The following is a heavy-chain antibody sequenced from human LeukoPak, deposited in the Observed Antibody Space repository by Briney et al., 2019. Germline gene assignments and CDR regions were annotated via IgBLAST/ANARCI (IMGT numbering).Heavy chain of an antibody. J-gene: IGHJ4*02. Sequence: GGSLRLSCAASGFTFSSYGMHWVRQAPGKGLEWVAVISYNGSNKYYADSVKGRFTISRDNSKNTLYLQMNSLRAEDTAVYYCAKAYNSGYVGWGQGTLVTVSS. CDR1: GFTFSSYG. CDR2: ISYNGSNK. D-gene: IGHD5-12*01. CDR3: AKAYNSGYVG. V-gene: IGHV3-30*18.